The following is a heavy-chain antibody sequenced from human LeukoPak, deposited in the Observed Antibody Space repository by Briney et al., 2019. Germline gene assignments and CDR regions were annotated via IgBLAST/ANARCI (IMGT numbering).Heavy chain of an antibody. D-gene: IGHD2-15*01. Sequence: ASVKVSCKASGYTFTSYDINWVRQATGQGLEWMGWMNPSSGNTGYAQKFQGRVTMTRNTSISTAYMELSSLRSDDTAVYYCARGVVGTYYYYYMDVWGKGTTVTVSS. CDR2: MNPSSGNT. CDR1: GYTFTSYD. CDR3: ARGVVGTYYYYYMDV. V-gene: IGHV1-8*01. J-gene: IGHJ6*03.